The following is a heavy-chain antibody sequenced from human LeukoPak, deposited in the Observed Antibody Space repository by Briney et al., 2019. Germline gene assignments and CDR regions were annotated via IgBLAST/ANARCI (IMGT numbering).Heavy chain of an antibody. V-gene: IGHV1-24*01. Sequence: SVKISCKVSGYTITELSMHWVRQAPGKGLEWMGGFDPQDGETIYAQQFQGRVTMTGDTSTDTAYMELSSLRSEDTAVYYCATDSGVAALDVWGKGTTVTVSS. J-gene: IGHJ6*04. CDR1: GYTITELS. D-gene: IGHD6-13*01. CDR2: FDPQDGET. CDR3: ATDSGVAALDV.